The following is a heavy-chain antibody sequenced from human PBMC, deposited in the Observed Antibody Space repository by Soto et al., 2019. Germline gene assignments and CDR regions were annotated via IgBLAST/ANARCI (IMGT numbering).Heavy chain of an antibody. CDR3: AYSPFLSSTGNDWYFDL. CDR2: IVVGSGNI. V-gene: IGHV1-58*01. Sequence: QMQLVQSGPEVKKPGTSVKVSCKASGFTFTSSAAQCVRQARGQRLEWIGWIVVGSGNIKYAQKFQERVTFTRDMSRSTGYMEVSSLRSEDTAVYYCAYSPFLSSTGNDWYFDLWGRGTLVTVSS. D-gene: IGHD6-13*01. J-gene: IGHJ2*01. CDR1: GFTFTSSA.